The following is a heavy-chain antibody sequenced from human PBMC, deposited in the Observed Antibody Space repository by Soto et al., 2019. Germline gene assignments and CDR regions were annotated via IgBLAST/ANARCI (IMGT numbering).Heavy chain of an antibody. D-gene: IGHD5-12*01. CDR3: ARAQRGYSGYDYGTSDY. J-gene: IGHJ4*02. CDR1: GGTFSSYA. CDR2: IIPIFGTA. V-gene: IGHV1-69*13. Sequence: SVKVSYKASGGTFSSYAISWVRQAPGQGLEWMGGIIPIFGTANYAQKFQGRVTITADESTSTAYMELSSLRSEDTAVYYCARAQRGYSGYDYGTSDYWGQGTLVTVSS.